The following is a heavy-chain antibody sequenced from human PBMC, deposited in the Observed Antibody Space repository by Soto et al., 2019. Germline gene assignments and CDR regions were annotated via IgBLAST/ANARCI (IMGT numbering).Heavy chain of an antibody. D-gene: IGHD5-12*01. CDR1: GYTFTGYY. J-gene: IGHJ4*02. Sequence: GASVKVSCKASGYTFTGYYMHWVRQAPGQGLEWMGWINPNSGGTNYAQKFQGWVTMTRDTSISTAYMELSRLRSDDTAVYYCARDFHSGYPEYYFDYWGQGTLVTVSS. CDR3: ARDFHSGYPEYYFDY. V-gene: IGHV1-2*04. CDR2: INPNSGGT.